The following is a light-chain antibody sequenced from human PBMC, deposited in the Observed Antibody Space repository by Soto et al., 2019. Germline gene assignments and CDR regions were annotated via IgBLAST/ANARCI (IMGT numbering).Light chain of an antibody. J-gene: IGLJ3*02. CDR3: QSDDSSLRGWV. V-gene: IGLV1-40*01. Sequence: QSVLTQPPSVSGAPGQRVPISCTGSSSNIGAGYDVHWYQQLPGTAPKLLIYGNSNRPSGVPDRFSGSNSGTSASLAITGLEAEYEADYYCQSDDSSLRGWVFGGGTELTVL. CDR2: GNS. CDR1: SSNIGAGYD.